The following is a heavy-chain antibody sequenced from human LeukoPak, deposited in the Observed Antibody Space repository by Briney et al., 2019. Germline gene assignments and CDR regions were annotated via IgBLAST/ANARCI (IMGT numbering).Heavy chain of an antibody. J-gene: IGHJ4*02. D-gene: IGHD1-26*01. V-gene: IGHV4-34*01. CDR1: GGSFSGYY. Sequence: SETLSLTCAVYGGSFSGYYWSWIRQPPGKGLEWIGEINHSGSTNYNPSLKSRVTISVDTSKNQSSLKMSSVTAADTAVYYCARFYANEWELPHWGQGTLVTVSS. CDR2: INHSGST. CDR3: ARFYANEWELPH.